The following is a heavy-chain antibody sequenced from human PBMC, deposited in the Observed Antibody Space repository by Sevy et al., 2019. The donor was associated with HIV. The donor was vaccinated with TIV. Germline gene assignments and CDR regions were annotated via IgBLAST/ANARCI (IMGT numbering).Heavy chain of an antibody. J-gene: IGHJ6*03. V-gene: IGHV3-15*01. CDR2: IKSKTDGGTT. CDR3: TTLPSIVGATILSDYYYYYYMDV. Sequence: GGYLRLSCAASGFTFSNAWMSWVRQAPGKGLEWVGRIKSKTDGGTTDYAAPVKGRFTISRDDSKNTLYLQMNSLKTEDTAVYYCTTLPSIVGATILSDYYYYYYMDVWGKGTTVTVSS. D-gene: IGHD1-26*01. CDR1: GFTFSNAW.